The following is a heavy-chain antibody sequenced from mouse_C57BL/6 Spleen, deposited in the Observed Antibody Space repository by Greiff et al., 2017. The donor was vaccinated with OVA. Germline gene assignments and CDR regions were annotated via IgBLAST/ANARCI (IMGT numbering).Heavy chain of an antibody. D-gene: IGHD2-5*01. CDR2: ISSGGSYT. CDR3: ARHRGGNSNYGENWYFDV. J-gene: IGHJ1*03. Sequence: EVQGVESGGDLVKPGGSLKLSCAASGFTFSSYGMSWVRQTPDKRLEWVATISSGGSYTSYPDSVKGRFTISRDNAKNTLYLQMSSLKSEDTAMYYCARHRGGNSNYGENWYFDVWGTGTTVTVSS. V-gene: IGHV5-6*01. CDR1: GFTFSSYG.